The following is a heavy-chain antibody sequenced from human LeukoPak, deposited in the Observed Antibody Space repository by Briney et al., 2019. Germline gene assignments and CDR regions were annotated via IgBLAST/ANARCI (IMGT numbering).Heavy chain of an antibody. J-gene: IGHJ4*02. CDR1: DGSISSSSYY. D-gene: IGHD3-22*01. V-gene: IGHV4-39*07. CDR2: IYYTGST. Sequence: KPSETLSLTCTVSDGSISSSSYYWGWIRQPPGKGLEWIGSIYYTGSTYYNPSLKSRVTISVDTSKNQFSLKLSSVTAADTAVYHCARRGYYYDSRGYYYFDYWGQGTLVTVSS. CDR3: ARRGYYYDSRGYYYFDY.